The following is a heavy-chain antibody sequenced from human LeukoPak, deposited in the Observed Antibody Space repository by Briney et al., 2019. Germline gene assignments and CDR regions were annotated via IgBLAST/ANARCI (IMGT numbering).Heavy chain of an antibody. D-gene: IGHD3-22*01. V-gene: IGHV3-21*01. Sequence: PGGSLRLSCAASGFTFSSYSMNLVRQAPGKGLEWVSSISSSSSYIYYADSVKGRFTISRDNAKNSLYLQMNSLRAEDTAVYYCARHDSSGYYYGVGYYYYGMDVWGQGTTVTVSS. CDR3: ARHDSSGYYYGVGYYYYGMDV. CDR1: GFTFSSYS. J-gene: IGHJ6*02. CDR2: ISSSSSYI.